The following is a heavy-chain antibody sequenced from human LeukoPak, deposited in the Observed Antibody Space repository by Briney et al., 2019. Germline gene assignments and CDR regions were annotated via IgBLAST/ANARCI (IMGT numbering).Heavy chain of an antibody. CDR3: ARDHEHSYGLSFDY. CDR1: GFTVSSNY. J-gene: IGHJ4*02. Sequence: GGSLRLSCAASGFTVSSNYMSWVRLAPGKGLEWVSVIYSGGSTYYADSVKGRFTISRDNSKNTLYLQMNSLRAEDTAVYYCARDHEHSYGLSFDYWGQGTLVTVSS. D-gene: IGHD5-18*01. CDR2: IYSGGST. V-gene: IGHV3-53*01.